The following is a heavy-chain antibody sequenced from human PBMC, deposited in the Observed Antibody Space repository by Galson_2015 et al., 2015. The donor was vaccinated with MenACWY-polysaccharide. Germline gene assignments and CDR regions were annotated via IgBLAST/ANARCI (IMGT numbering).Heavy chain of an antibody. CDR3: AKDHRYDSSGPNVYFDI. D-gene: IGHD3-22*01. CDR1: GFTFDDYA. J-gene: IGHJ3*02. Sequence: SLRLSCAASGFTFDDYAMHWVRQAPGKGLVWVSGIRWGSGSTGYADSVRGRFTISRDNAKNFLYLQMNSLRAEDTAVYYCAKDHRYDSSGPNVYFDIWGQGTLVTVSS. V-gene: IGHV3-9*01. CDR2: IRWGSGST.